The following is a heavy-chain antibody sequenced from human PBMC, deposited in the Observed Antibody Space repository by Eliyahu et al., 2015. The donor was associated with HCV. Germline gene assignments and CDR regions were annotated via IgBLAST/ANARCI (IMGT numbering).Heavy chain of an antibody. CDR1: GFTFGDYV. D-gene: IGHD5-24*01. V-gene: IGHV3-49*03. J-gene: IGHJ4*02. Sequence: EVQLVESGGGLVQPGRSLRLSCTASGFTFGDYVMSWFRQAPGKGLEWVSFIRKKAYGGTTEYAASVKGRFTISRDDSKSIAYLQMNSLKTEDTAVYYCTRDQAGDGYNYWEKYYFDYWGQGTLVTVSS. CDR3: TRDQAGDGYNYWEKYYFDY. CDR2: IRKKAYGGTT.